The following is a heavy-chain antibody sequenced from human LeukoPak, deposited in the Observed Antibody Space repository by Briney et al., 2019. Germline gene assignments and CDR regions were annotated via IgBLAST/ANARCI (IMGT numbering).Heavy chain of an antibody. CDR2: LYTSGST. CDR1: GGSISSYC. CDR3: ARSTPGISYYYFDY. J-gene: IGHJ4*02. D-gene: IGHD1-1*01. V-gene: IGHV4-4*07. Sequence: SETLSLTCTVSGGSISSYCWSWIRQPAGKGLEWIGRLYTSGSTNYNPSLKSRVTMSVDTSKNQFSLKLSSVTAADTAVYYCARSTPGISYYYFDYWGQGSLVTVSS.